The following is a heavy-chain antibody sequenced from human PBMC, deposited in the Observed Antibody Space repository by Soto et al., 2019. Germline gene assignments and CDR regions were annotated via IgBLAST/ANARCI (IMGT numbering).Heavy chain of an antibody. V-gene: IGHV4-59*08. CDR1: GGSISSYY. CDR3: ARHPLDY. CDR2: IYYSGST. J-gene: IGHJ4*02. Sequence: PSETLSLTCAVSGGSISSYYWSWIRQPPGKGLEWIGYIYYSGSTTYTPPLKSRVPISVDTSKNQFSLKLSSVTAADTAVYYCARHPLDYWGQGTLVTVPS.